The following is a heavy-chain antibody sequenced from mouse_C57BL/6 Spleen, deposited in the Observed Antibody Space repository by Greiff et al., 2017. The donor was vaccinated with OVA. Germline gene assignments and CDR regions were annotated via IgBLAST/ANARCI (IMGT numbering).Heavy chain of an antibody. D-gene: IGHD2-4*01. CDR1: GYSITSGYY. Sequence: EVKLMESGPGLVKPSQSLSLTCSVTGYSITSGYYWNWIRQFPGNKLEWMGYISYDGSNNYNPSLKNRISITRDTSKNQFFLKLNSVTTEDTATYYCARADDYAYYAMDYWGQGTSVTVSS. J-gene: IGHJ4*01. CDR2: ISYDGSN. CDR3: ARADDYAYYAMDY. V-gene: IGHV3-6*01.